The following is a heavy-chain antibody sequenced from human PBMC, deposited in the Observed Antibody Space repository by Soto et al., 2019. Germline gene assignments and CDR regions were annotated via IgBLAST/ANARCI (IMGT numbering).Heavy chain of an antibody. Sequence: AASVKVSCQASGYTFTSYAMHWVRQAPGQRLEWMGWINAGNGNTNYADSVKGRFTISRDNAKNSLYLQMNSLRAEDTAVYYCARVTTTWGQGTLVTVSS. D-gene: IGHD3-22*01. CDR3: ARVTTT. CDR1: GYTFTSYA. V-gene: IGHV1-3*01. CDR2: INAGNGNT. J-gene: IGHJ5*02.